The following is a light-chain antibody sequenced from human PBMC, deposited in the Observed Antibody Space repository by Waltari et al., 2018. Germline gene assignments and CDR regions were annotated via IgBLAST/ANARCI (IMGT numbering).Light chain of an antibody. CDR3: QQYYSTPPVT. V-gene: IGKV4-1*01. CDR1: QSVLYSSNNKNY. CDR2: WAS. Sequence: DIVMTQSPDSLAVSLGERATINCKSSQSVLYSSNNKNYLAWYQQKPGQPPKLLIYWASTRESGFPDLFSGSGSGTDFTLTISSLQAEDVAVYYCQQYYSTPPVTFGQGTRLEIK. J-gene: IGKJ5*01.